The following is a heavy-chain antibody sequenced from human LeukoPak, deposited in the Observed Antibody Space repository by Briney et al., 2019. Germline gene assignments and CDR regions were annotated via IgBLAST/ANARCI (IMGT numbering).Heavy chain of an antibody. Sequence: GASVKVSCKASGYTFTSYGISWVRQAPGQGLEWMGWISAYNGNTNYAQELQGRVTMTTDTSTSTAYMELRSLRSDDTAVYYCARSGDQIVVVPAAPPGPYYYYYGMDVWGQGTTVTVSS. V-gene: IGHV1-18*01. CDR1: GYTFTSYG. J-gene: IGHJ6*02. D-gene: IGHD2-2*01. CDR3: ARSGDQIVVVPAAPPGPYYYYYGMDV. CDR2: ISAYNGNT.